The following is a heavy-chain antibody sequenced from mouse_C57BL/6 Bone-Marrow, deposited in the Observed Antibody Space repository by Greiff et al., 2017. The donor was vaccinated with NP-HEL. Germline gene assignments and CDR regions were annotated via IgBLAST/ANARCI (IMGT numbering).Heavy chain of an antibody. D-gene: IGHD1-1*01. J-gene: IGHJ1*03. CDR3: ASGYYGSSDGWYFEV. Sequence: VQLQQSGPELVKPGASVKISCKASGYAFSSSWMNWVKQRPGKGLEWIGRIYPGDGDTNYNGKFKGKATLTADKSSSTAYMQLSSLTSEDSAVYFCASGYYGSSDGWYFEVWGTGTTVTVSS. CDR1: GYAFSSSW. V-gene: IGHV1-82*01. CDR2: IYPGDGDT.